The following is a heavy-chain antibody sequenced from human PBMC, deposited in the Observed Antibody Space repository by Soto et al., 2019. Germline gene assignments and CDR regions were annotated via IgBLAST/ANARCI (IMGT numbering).Heavy chain of an antibody. D-gene: IGHD6-19*01. CDR1: GFTFSNSW. V-gene: IGHV3-7*05. Sequence: PGGSLRLSCAASGFTFSNSWMSWVRQAPGKGLEWVSNIKGDGTEIYYVDSVKGRFTISRDNSKNSLYLQMNSLRAEDTAVYYCAKGVPGIAVAGTGYFQHWGQGTLVTVSS. CDR3: AKGVPGIAVAGTGYFQH. CDR2: IKGDGTEI. J-gene: IGHJ1*01.